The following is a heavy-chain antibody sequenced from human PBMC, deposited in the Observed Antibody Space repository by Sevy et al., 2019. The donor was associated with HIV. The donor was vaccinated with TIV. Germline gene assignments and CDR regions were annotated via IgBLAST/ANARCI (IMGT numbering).Heavy chain of an antibody. D-gene: IGHD2-2*01. Sequence: SETLSLTCAVHDGSFSGYYWNWIRQLPGKGLEWIGEINESGIIYYNPSLKSRVTISVDTSKKQFSLKLNSVTPADTAVYFCARSPPVVVVPGAPSWFDPWGQGTLVTVSS. J-gene: IGHJ5*02. CDR1: DGSFSGYY. V-gene: IGHV4-34*01. CDR3: ARSPPVVVVPGAPSWFDP. CDR2: INESGII.